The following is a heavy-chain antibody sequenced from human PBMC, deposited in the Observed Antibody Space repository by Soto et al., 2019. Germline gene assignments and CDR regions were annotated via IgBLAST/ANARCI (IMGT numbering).Heavy chain of an antibody. Sequence: QVQLVQSGAEVKKPGASVKVSCKASGYTFTGYYMHWVRQAPGQGLEWMGWINPNSGGTNYAQKFQDWVTMTRDTXVSTAYMELSRLRSDDTAVYYCARGFGEFNYYGMDVWGQGTTVTVSS. D-gene: IGHD3-10*01. CDR3: ARGFGEFNYYGMDV. V-gene: IGHV1-2*04. CDR1: GYTFTGYY. CDR2: INPNSGGT. J-gene: IGHJ6*02.